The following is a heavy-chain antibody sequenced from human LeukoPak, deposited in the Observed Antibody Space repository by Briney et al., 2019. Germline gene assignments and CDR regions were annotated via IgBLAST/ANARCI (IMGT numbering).Heavy chain of an antibody. CDR3: ARRNSSGWYLFDY. J-gene: IGHJ4*02. V-gene: IGHV4-59*01. D-gene: IGHD6-19*01. CDR1: GGSISSYY. Sequence: SETLSLTCTVSGGSISSYYWSWIRQPPGKGLEWIGYIYYSGSTNYNPSLKSRVTISVDTSKNQFSLKLSSVTAADTAVYYCARRNSSGWYLFDYWGQGTLVTVSS. CDR2: IYYSGST.